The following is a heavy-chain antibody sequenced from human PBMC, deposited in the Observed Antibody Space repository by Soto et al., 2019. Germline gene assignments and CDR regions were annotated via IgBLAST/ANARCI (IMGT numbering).Heavy chain of an antibody. J-gene: IGHJ4*02. D-gene: IGHD3-9*01. V-gene: IGHV3-33*01. CDR3: ARDLSRDPELRYFDWSPTFDY. Sequence: GGSLRLSCAASGFTFSSYGMHWVRQAPGKGLEWVAVIWYDGSNKYYADSVKGRFTISRDNSKNTLYLQMNSLRAEDTAVYYCARDLSRDPELRYFDWSPTFDYWGQGTLVTVSS. CDR2: IWYDGSNK. CDR1: GFTFSSYG.